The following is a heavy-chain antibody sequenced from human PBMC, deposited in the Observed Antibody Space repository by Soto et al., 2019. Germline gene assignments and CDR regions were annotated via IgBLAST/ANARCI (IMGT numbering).Heavy chain of an antibody. Sequence: ASVKVSCKASGYTFTSYYMHWVRQAPGQGLEWMGRIYPSDGSTSYAQKFQGRVTMTGDTSTSTAYMELSSLSSEDTALYYCGRVFAGNWNDDPSGGAFDLWGQGTKVTVSS. V-gene: IGHV1-46*03. D-gene: IGHD1-1*01. CDR1: GYTFTSYY. J-gene: IGHJ3*01. CDR3: GRVFAGNWNDDPSGGAFDL. CDR2: IYPSDGST.